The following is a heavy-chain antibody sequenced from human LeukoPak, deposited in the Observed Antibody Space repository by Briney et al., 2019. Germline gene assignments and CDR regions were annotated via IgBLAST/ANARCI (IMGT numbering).Heavy chain of an antibody. Sequence: GESLKISCKGSGYSFTRYYIGWVRQMPGKGLEWMGIIYPGDSDTRYSPSFQGQVTISADKSISTAYQQWSSLKASDTAMYYCARYRYCSGGNCYGPDYWGQGTLVTVSS. D-gene: IGHD2-15*01. CDR3: ARYRYCSGGNCYGPDY. CDR2: IYPGDSDT. CDR1: GYSFTRYY. J-gene: IGHJ4*02. V-gene: IGHV5-51*01.